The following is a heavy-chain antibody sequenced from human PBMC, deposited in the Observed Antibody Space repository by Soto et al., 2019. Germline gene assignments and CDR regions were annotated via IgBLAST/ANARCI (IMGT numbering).Heavy chain of an antibody. CDR1: GAGDTFSNYG. CDR3: WRHDKTAMPPLDS. Sequence: QVHLVQSGAEVKSPGSAVKVSCKVSGAGDTFSNYGLNWVRQAPGQGLEWMGGPIPAFGTANYAQKSQGRVTITADTFTATADMELSSLRSHDTPVYYCWRHDKTAMPPLDSWGQGTLVSVSS. V-gene: IGHV1-69*06. CDR2: PIPAFGTA. J-gene: IGHJ4*02. D-gene: IGHD1-1*01.